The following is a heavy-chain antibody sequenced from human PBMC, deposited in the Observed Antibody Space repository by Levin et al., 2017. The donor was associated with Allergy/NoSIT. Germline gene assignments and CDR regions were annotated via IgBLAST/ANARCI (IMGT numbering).Heavy chain of an antibody. CDR1: GFSFSNYW. J-gene: IGHJ1*01. V-gene: IGHV3-7*01. D-gene: IGHD5-12*01. CDR3: ARETALVYSGDN. Sequence: GGSLRLSCAASGFSFSNYWMSWVRQARGKGLEWVANIKQDGSEKYYVDSVKGRFTISRDNAKNSLFLQMNSLRAEDTAVYYCARETALVYSGDNWGTGTLVTVSS. CDR2: IKQDGSEK.